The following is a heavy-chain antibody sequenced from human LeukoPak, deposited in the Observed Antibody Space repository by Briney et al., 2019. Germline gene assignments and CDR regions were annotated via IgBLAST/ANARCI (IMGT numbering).Heavy chain of an antibody. V-gene: IGHV3-21*01. J-gene: IGHJ3*02. CDR3: ARDLFDFYTWGSYGSFDI. Sequence: PGGSLRLSCAVSGFNFSTHTMKWVRQAPGKGREWVSSISKSSTYIYYTDSVKGRFTISRDNAKNSLYLQMNSLRAEDTAVYYCARDLFDFYTWGSYGSFDIWGQGTMVTVSS. D-gene: IGHD3-16*01. CDR1: GFNFSTHT. CDR2: ISKSSTYI.